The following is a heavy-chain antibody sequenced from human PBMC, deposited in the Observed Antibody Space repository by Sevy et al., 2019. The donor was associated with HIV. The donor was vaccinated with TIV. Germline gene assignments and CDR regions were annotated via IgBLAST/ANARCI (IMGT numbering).Heavy chain of an antibody. CDR2: INQAGGKK. J-gene: IGHJ4*02. V-gene: IGHV3-7*01. CDR3: AREQITGAKPHYFDD. Sequence: GGSLRLSCAVSGFTFSNYWMSWVRQAPGKGLECVANINQAGGKKYYLDSVKGRFFVSRDNAKNSLYLQMDSLRAEDTAVYYCAREQITGAKPHYFDDWGQGTLVTVSS. D-gene: IGHD1-7*01. CDR1: GFTFSNYW.